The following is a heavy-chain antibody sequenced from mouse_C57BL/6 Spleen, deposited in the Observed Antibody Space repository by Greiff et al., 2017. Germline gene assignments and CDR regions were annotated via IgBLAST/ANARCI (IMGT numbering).Heavy chain of an antibody. CDR1: GFNIKNTY. CDR3: AQWTVSY. D-gene: IGHD1-1*01. Sequence: EVQRVESVAELVRPGASVKLSCTASGFNIKNTYMQWVKQRPEQGLEWIGRIDPANGNTKYAPKFQGKATITADTSSNTAYLQLSSLTSWDTAIYYCAQWTVSYWGQGTLVTVSA. CDR2: IDPANGNT. V-gene: IGHV14-3*01. J-gene: IGHJ3*01.